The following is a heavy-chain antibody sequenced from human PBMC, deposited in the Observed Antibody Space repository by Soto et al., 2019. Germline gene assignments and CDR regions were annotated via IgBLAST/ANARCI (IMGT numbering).Heavy chain of an antibody. CDR3: ARDGRAY. J-gene: IGHJ4*02. V-gene: IGHV3-30-3*01. CDR1: GFTFSSYA. CDR2: MSYDGSNK. Sequence: QVQLVESGGGVVQPGRSLRLSCAASGFTFSSYAMHWVRRAPGKGLEWMAVMSYDGSNKYYADSVKGRFTISRDNSKNMLYLQMNSLRPEDTALYYCARDGRAYWGQRTMVIVFS.